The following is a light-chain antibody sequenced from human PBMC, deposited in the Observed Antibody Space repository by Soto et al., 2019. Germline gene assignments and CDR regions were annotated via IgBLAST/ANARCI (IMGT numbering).Light chain of an antibody. V-gene: IGKV1-5*01. CDR3: QHYHSYPYT. J-gene: IGKJ2*01. CDR2: DAS. Sequence: DIPMTQSPSTLSASVGDRVTITCRASQSIGGWLAWYQQRPGKAPRLLIYDASSVESGVPSRFSGSRSGTTFTIAISSLQPEDFATYYCQHYHSYPYTFGQGTKLEIK. CDR1: QSIGGW.